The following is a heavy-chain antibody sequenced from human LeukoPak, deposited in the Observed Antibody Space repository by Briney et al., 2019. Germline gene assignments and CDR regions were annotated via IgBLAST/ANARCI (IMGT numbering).Heavy chain of an antibody. CDR3: ASRKLGNDY. V-gene: IGHV4-59*01. J-gene: IGHJ4*02. D-gene: IGHD7-27*01. Sequence: SETLSLTCTVSGGSISNYYWNWIRQPPGKGLEWIGYIYYTGTSYNPSLKSRVTISADTSKNQFSLKLISVTAADTAVYYCASRKLGNDYWGQGTLVTVSS. CDR2: IYYTGT. CDR1: GGSISNYY.